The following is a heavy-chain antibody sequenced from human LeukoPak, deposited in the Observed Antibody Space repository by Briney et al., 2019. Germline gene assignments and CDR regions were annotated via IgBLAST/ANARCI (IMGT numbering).Heavy chain of an antibody. J-gene: IGHJ6*02. CDR1: GYSFTSYW. CDR3: ARLLRPRYYYYGMDV. CDR2: IYPGDSDT. Sequence: GESLKISCKGSGYSFTSYWIGWVRQKPGKGLEWMGIIYPGDSDTTYSPSFQGQVTISADKSISTAYLQWSSLKASDTAMYYCARLLRPRYYYYGMDVWGQGTTVTVSS. V-gene: IGHV5-51*01.